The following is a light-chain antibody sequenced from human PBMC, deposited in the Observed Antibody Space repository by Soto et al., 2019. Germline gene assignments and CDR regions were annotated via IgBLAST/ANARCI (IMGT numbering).Light chain of an antibody. V-gene: IGKV1-33*01. Sequence: DIQLTQSPSSLSASVGDRVTITCQASQDISNHLNWYQQKPGKAPNLLIYDATDLETGVPSRFSGGGSGTFFILTINNLQREDIATYYCHKHDGVPLFGPGTKVEIK. CDR2: DAT. CDR1: QDISNH. CDR3: HKHDGVPL. J-gene: IGKJ3*01.